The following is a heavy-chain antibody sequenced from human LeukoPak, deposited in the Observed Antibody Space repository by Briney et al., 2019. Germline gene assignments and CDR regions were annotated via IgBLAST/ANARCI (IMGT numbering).Heavy chain of an antibody. CDR2: ISYDGSNK. Sequence: PGGSLRLSCAASGFTFSSYWMSWVRQAPGKGLEWVAVISYDGSNKYYADSVKGRFTISRDNSKNTLYLQMNSLRAEDTAVYYCAKDGEQWLVEGGYFDYWGQGTLVTVSS. D-gene: IGHD6-19*01. V-gene: IGHV3-30*18. CDR3: AKDGEQWLVEGGYFDY. J-gene: IGHJ4*02. CDR1: GFTFSSYW.